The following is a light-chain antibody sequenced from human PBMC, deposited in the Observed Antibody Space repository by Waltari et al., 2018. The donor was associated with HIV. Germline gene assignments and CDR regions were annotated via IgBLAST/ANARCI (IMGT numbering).Light chain of an antibody. CDR2: KDS. CDR1: ALPTQY. J-gene: IGLJ1*01. Sequence: SYELTQPPSMSVSPGQTARITCSGDALPTQYAYWYQQKPGQAPVLVIYKDSERPSGIPERFSGSSSGTTVTLTISGVQPEDEADYFCQSADSSGTYVFGTGTTVTVL. CDR3: QSADSSGTYV. V-gene: IGLV3-25*03.